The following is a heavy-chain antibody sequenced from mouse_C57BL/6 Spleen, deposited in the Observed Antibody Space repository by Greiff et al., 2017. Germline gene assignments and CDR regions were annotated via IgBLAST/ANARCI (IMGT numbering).Heavy chain of an antibody. J-gene: IGHJ2*01. CDR2: IDPSDSYT. CDR1: GYTFTSYW. Sequence: VQLQQPGAELVKPGASVKLSCKASGYTFTSYWMQWVKQRPGQGLEWIGEIDPSDSYTNYNQKFKGKATLTVDTSSSTAYMQLSSLTSEDSAVYYCARSGVYGSSYDYWGQGTTLTVSS. D-gene: IGHD1-1*01. V-gene: IGHV1-50*01. CDR3: ARSGVYGSSYDY.